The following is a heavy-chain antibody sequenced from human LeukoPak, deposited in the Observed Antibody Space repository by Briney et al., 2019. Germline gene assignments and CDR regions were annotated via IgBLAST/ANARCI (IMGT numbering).Heavy chain of an antibody. CDR3: ARADSTSWFDY. CDR2: ISSIGGYT. CDR1: GFTFSDYY. Sequence: GGSLRLSCAASGFTFSDYYMIWIRQAPGKGLEWVSYISSIGGYTNHADSVKGRFTISRDNAKNSLYLQMNSLRAEDTAVYYCARADSTSWFDYWGQGTQVTVSS. D-gene: IGHD6-13*01. V-gene: IGHV3-11*05. J-gene: IGHJ4*02.